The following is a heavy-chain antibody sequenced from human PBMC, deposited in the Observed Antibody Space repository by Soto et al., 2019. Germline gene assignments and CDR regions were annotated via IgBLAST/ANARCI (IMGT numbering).Heavy chain of an antibody. V-gene: IGHV4-34*01. CDR1: GGSFSGYY. J-gene: IGHJ3*02. D-gene: IGHD6-13*01. CDR3: ARGLSIAAAGVAFDI. CDR2: INHSGNT. Sequence: WETLSLTCSIYGGSFSGYYWSWIRQPPGKGLEWIGEINHSGNTNYNPSLKSRVTISVDTSKNQFSLKLSSVTAADTAVYYCARGLSIAAAGVAFDIWGQGTMVTVSS.